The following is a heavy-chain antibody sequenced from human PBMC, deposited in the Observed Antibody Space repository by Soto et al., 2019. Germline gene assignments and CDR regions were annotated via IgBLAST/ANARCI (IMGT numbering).Heavy chain of an antibody. CDR3: ARGIPRAFFDY. Sequence: TSETLSLTCTVSGGSLNSTGHYWGWIRQPPGKALEWIGSIYYRGSTYYNPSLKSRVTISVDTSKNQFSLKLSSVTAADTAVYYCARGIPRAFFDYWGQGTLVTVSS. CDR2: IYYRGST. J-gene: IGHJ4*02. V-gene: IGHV4-39*01. D-gene: IGHD6-13*01. CDR1: GGSLNSTGHY.